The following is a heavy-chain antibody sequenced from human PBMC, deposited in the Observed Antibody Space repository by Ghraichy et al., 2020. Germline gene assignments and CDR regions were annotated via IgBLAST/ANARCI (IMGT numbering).Heavy chain of an antibody. CDR1: GGSFSGYY. CDR2: INHSGST. CDR3: ARGIPQAQT. J-gene: IGHJ4*02. Sequence: SETLSLTCAVYGGSFSGYYWSWIRQPPGKGLEWIGEINHSGSTNYNPSLKSRVTISVDTSKNQFSLKLSSVTAADTAVYYCARGIPQAQTWGQGTLVTVSS. V-gene: IGHV4-34*01.